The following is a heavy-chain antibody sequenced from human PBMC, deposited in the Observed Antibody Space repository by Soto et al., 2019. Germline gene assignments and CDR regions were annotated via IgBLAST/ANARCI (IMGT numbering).Heavy chain of an antibody. V-gene: IGHV1-8*01. J-gene: IGHJ2*01. CDR2: MNPNSGKA. CDR1: GYTFTSYD. CDR3: ASGLVVVSETDWYFDL. Sequence: QVQLVQSGAEVKKPGASVKVSCKASGYTFTSYDINWVRQAAGQGLEWIGWMNPNSGKAVYAQKFQGRVTMAGNTAISTAYVKLSSLRFDDMAVYFGASGLVVVSETDWYFDLWGRGTLVTVSS. D-gene: IGHD2-21*01.